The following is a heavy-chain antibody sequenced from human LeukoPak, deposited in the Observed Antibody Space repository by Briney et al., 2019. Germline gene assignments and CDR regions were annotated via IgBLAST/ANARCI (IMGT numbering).Heavy chain of an antibody. V-gene: IGHV3-64*01. CDR3: VGEQPAGSTDY. CDR1: GFILSGYS. J-gene: IGHJ4*02. D-gene: IGHD2-2*01. CDR2: INPDGTRT. Sequence: PGGSLRLSCEASGFILSGYSMHWVRQAPGKGLGYVSVINPDGTRTYYTNSVKGRFIISRDNSKNTLYLQMGSLRDEDTAMYSCVGEQPAGSTDYSGEGTLVTVS.